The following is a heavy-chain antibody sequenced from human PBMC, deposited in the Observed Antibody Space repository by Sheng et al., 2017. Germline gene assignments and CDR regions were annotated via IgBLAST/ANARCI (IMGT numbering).Heavy chain of an antibody. CDR2: IKQDGSEK. Sequence: EVQLVESGGGLVQPGGSLRLSCAASGFTFSNYWMSWVRQAPGKGLEWVANIKQDGSEKYYVDSVKGRFSISRDNAKNSLYLQMNSLRAEDTAVYSCARDTITMVTMGSHYFDYWGQGTLVTVSS. D-gene: IGHD3-10*01. V-gene: IGHV3-7*01. J-gene: IGHJ4*02. CDR3: ARDTITMVTMGSHYFDY. CDR1: GFTFSNYW.